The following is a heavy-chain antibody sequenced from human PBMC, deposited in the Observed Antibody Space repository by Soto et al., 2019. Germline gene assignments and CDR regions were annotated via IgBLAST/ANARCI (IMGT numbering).Heavy chain of an antibody. V-gene: IGHV1-3*01. CDR1: GYTFTSYA. CDR3: ARDWGQWLPPTLFDY. J-gene: IGHJ4*02. D-gene: IGHD6-19*01. CDR2: INAGNGNT. Sequence: GASVKVSCKASGYTFTSYAMHWVRQAPGQRLEWMGWINAGNGNTKYSQKFQGRVTITRDTSASTAYMELSSLRSEDTAVYYCARDWGQWLPPTLFDYWGQGTLVTVSS.